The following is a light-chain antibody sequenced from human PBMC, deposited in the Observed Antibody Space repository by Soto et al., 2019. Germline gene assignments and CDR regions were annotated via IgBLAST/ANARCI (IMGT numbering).Light chain of an antibody. CDR1: QSISRY. V-gene: IGKV1-39*01. Sequence: DIQMTQSPSSLSASVGDRVTIPCRASQSISRYLNWYQQKPGTAPKLLLYAASSLHYEVPSRFSGSGSGTDFTLTISSLQPEDFATYYCQQSYSTPFTFGPGTKVDLK. CDR2: AAS. CDR3: QQSYSTPFT. J-gene: IGKJ3*01.